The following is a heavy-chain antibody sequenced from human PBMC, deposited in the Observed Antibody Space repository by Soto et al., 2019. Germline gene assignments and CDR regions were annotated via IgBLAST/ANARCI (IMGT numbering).Heavy chain of an antibody. V-gene: IGHV4-31*03. CDR2: IYYSGST. Sequence: SETLSLTCPVSGGSIRSGDYYWSWIRQHPGKGLEWIGYIYYSGSTHYNPSLKSRVTISVDTSKNQFSLKLSSVTAADTAVYYCAREGTRGGFLNWFDPWGQGTLVTVPQ. D-gene: IGHD3-10*01. CDR1: GGSIRSGDYY. J-gene: IGHJ5*02. CDR3: AREGTRGGFLNWFDP.